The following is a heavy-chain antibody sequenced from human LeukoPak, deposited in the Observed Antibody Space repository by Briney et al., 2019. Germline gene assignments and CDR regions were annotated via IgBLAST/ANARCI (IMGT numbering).Heavy chain of an antibody. D-gene: IGHD6-19*01. J-gene: IGHJ4*02. CDR1: GYSFTSYW. V-gene: IGHV5-51*01. CDR3: ARLSYSSGWRVIDY. Sequence: GGSLKISCKGSGYSFTSYWIGWVRQMPGKGLEWMGIIYPGDSDTRYSPSFQGQVTISADKSISTAYLQWSSLKASDTATYYCARLSYSSGWRVIDYWGQGTLVTVSS. CDR2: IYPGDSDT.